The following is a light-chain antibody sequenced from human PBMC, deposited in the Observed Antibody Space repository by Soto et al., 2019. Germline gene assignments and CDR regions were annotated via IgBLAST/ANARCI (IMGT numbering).Light chain of an antibody. J-gene: IGLJ1*01. Sequence: SVLGHPASVCGSPGQSIAISCSGASIDVRSLNLVSWYQQHPGRAPNLLGFEVSKQPSGVPDRFSGSKTGNTASLTISALQAEDEADYYCSSKRDSSTLFVFGTGTKVTVL. V-gene: IGLV2-14*02. CDR1: SIDVRSLNL. CDR2: EVS. CDR3: SSKRDSSTLFV.